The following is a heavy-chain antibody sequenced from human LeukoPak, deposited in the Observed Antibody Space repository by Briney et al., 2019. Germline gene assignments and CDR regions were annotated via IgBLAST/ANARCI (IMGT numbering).Heavy chain of an antibody. J-gene: IGHJ4*02. Sequence: PSETLSLTCTVSGGSISSSSYYWGWIRQPPGKGLVWLGSIYYSGSTYYNPSLNSRVTISVDTSKNQFSLKVTSVTAADTAVYYCVRHGGGYCSGGSCYVDYWGQGTLVTVSS. CDR2: IYYSGST. CDR1: GGSISSSSYY. D-gene: IGHD2-15*01. CDR3: VRHGGGYCSGGSCYVDY. V-gene: IGHV4-39*01.